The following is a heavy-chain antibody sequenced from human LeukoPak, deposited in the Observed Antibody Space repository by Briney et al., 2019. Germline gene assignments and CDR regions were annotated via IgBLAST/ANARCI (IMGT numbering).Heavy chain of an antibody. V-gene: IGHV3-7*01. D-gene: IGHD2-15*01. J-gene: IGHJ4*02. CDR2: IWKDGNDK. CDR3: ARDASLYCSGNTCYWARDF. Sequence: SCKASGGTFSSYAISWVRQAPGKGLEWVAAIWKDGNDKRYLDSVKGRFTISRDNTKNSLFLQMSSLRAEDTAVYYCARDASLYCSGNTCYWARDFWGRGTLVTVSS. CDR1: GGTFSSYA.